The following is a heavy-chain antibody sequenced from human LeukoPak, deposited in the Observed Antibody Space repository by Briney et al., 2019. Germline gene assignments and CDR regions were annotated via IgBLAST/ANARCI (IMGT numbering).Heavy chain of an antibody. CDR3: ARVKRPWIQLWLPLAY. J-gene: IGHJ4*02. CDR2: ISSSSSYI. Sequence: PGGSLRLSCAASGFTFSSYSMNWVRQAPGKGLEWVSYISSSSSYIYYADSVKGRFTISRDNAKNSLYLQMNGLRAEGTAVYCCARVKRPWIQLWLPLAYWGQGTLVTVSS. CDR1: GFTFSSYS. D-gene: IGHD5-18*01. V-gene: IGHV3-21*05.